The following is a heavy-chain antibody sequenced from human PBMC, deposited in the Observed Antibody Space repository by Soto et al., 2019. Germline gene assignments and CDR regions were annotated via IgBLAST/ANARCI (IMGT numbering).Heavy chain of an antibody. V-gene: IGHV3-33*01. CDR3: TRDPYGGSRYYFDS. D-gene: IGHD1-26*01. CDR2: IWYDGSNK. Sequence: QVQLVESGGGVVQPGRSLRLSCAASGFSFTNYGMHWVRQAPGKGLEWVAVIWYDGSNKYYADSVKGRFAISKDNSQNTLYLQMTNLRPEDTAVYYCTRDPYGGSRYYFDSWGQGTLVTVSS. J-gene: IGHJ4*02. CDR1: GFSFTNYG.